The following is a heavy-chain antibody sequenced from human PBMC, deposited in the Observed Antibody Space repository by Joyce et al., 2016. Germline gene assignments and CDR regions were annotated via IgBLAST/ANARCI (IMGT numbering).Heavy chain of an antibody. CDR1: GFTFSSYA. CDR2: ISYDGSNE. V-gene: IGHV3-30*17. J-gene: IGHJ3*02. D-gene: IGHD3-22*01. CDR3: VREAYYDSSTYYADAFDI. Sequence: QVQLVESGGGVVQPGRSLRLSCAASGFTFSSYAFHWVRQRPGKGRGWVAVISYDGSNEYYAEFVEGRFTISRDNSKSTLYLQMNSLRAEDTAVYYCVREAYYDSSTYYADAFDIWGQGTLATVSS.